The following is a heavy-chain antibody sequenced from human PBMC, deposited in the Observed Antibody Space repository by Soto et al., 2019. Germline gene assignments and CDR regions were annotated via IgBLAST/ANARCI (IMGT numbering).Heavy chain of an antibody. CDR3: ARSFSGWLYYFDY. Sequence: SETLSLTCTASGGSISSYYWSWIRQPPGKGLEWIGYIYYSGSTNYNPSLKSRVTISVDTSKNQFSLKLSSVTAADTAVYYCARSFSGWLYYFDYWGQGTLVTVSS. D-gene: IGHD6-19*01. CDR2: IYYSGST. V-gene: IGHV4-59*01. J-gene: IGHJ4*02. CDR1: GGSISSYY.